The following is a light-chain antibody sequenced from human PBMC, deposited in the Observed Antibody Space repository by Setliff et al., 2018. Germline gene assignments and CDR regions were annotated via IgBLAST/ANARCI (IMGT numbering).Light chain of an antibody. Sequence: QAVVTQEPSLTVSPGGTVTLTCGSSTGPVTSGLYPYWFQQKPGQAPRTLIYDTNIKLPWTPARFSGSLLGGKAALALSGAQPDDEAQYFCSFAYSGIGLFGGGTNLTVL. CDR3: SFAYSGIGL. CDR2: DTN. J-gene: IGLJ2*01. CDR1: TGPVTSGLY. V-gene: IGLV7-46*01.